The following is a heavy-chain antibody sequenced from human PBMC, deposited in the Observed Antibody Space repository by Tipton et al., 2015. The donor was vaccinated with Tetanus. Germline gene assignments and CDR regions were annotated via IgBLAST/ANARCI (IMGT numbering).Heavy chain of an antibody. CDR2: IFPDDSDT. Sequence: EVQLVQSGADVKKPGESLKISCKASGYSFTSHWIGWVRQMPGKGLEWMGMIFPDDSDTRYSPSFQGHVTFSVDKSTSTVCLQWSSLKASDTAMYFCARMYSTSSPFDHWGQGTLVAVSS. CDR1: GYSFTSHW. J-gene: IGHJ4*02. D-gene: IGHD6-6*01. CDR3: ARMYSTSSPFDH. V-gene: IGHV5-51*01.